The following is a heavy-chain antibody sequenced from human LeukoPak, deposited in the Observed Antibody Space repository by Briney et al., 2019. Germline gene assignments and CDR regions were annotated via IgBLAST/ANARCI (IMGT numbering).Heavy chain of an antibody. J-gene: IGHJ4*02. V-gene: IGHV3-7*02. D-gene: IGHD1-26*01. CDR1: GFTFSSYW. CDR2: IKQDGSEK. CDR3: VSGSPAGDY. Sequence: GGSLILSCAASGFTFSSYWMSWVRQAPGKGLEWVANIKQDGSEKYYVDSVKGRFTISRDNAKNSLYLQMNSLRAEDTAVYYCVSGSPAGDYWGQGTLVTVSS.